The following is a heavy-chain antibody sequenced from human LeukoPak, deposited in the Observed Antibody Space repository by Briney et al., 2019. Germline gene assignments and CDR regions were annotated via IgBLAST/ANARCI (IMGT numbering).Heavy chain of an antibody. CDR1: GFIFSRHW. Sequence: GGSLRLSCAASGFIFSRHWMSWVRQAPGKGLEWVASIKQDDSEIYFVDSVKGRFTISRDNAKNSLFLQMNSLRAEDTAVYYCAKDSSGWYKEDYWGQGTLVTVSS. CDR2: IKQDDSEI. CDR3: AKDSSGWYKEDY. V-gene: IGHV3-7*03. J-gene: IGHJ4*02. D-gene: IGHD6-19*01.